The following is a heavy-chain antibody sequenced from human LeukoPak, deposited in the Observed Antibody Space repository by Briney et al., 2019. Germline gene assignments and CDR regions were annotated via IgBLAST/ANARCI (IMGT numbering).Heavy chain of an antibody. J-gene: IGHJ3*02. D-gene: IGHD5-18*01. V-gene: IGHV4-34*01. Sequence: ASETLSLTCADYGGSFSGYYWSWIRQPPGKGLEWIGEINHSGSTNYNPSLKSRVTISVDTSKNQFSLKLSSVTAADTAVYYCARGSSPGFRYRGDAFDIWGQGTMVTVSS. CDR3: ARGSSPGFRYRGDAFDI. CDR1: GGSFSGYY. CDR2: INHSGST.